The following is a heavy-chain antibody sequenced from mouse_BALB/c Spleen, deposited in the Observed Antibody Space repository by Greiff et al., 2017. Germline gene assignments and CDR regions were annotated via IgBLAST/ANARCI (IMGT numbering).Heavy chain of an antibody. J-gene: IGHJ3*01. Sequence: EVQLVESGPSLVKPSQTLSLTCSVSGDTITSGYWNWVRKFPGNKLEYMGYISYSGSTYYNPSLKSRISITRDTAKNQYYLQLNSVTTEDTATYYCARYSYGSSFPGFAYWGQGTLVTVSA. CDR1: GDTITSGY. CDR3: ARYSYGSSFPGFAY. CDR2: ISYSGST. V-gene: IGHV3-8*02. D-gene: IGHD1-1*01.